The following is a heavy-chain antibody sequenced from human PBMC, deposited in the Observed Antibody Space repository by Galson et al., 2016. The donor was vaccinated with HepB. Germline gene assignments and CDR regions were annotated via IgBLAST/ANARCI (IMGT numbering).Heavy chain of an antibody. V-gene: IGHV6-1*01. CDR2: TYYRSDWRS. J-gene: IGHJ4*02. CDR3: ARSYLLGRGFGS. D-gene: IGHD7-27*01. CDR1: GDSVFNNNAG. Sequence: CAISGDSVFNNNAGWNWVRQSPSSGLEWLGRTYYRSDWRSDYADSVKGRITIDPDTSKNHFSLHLDSVTPEDPAVYYCARSYLLGRGFGSWGQGTLVTVSS.